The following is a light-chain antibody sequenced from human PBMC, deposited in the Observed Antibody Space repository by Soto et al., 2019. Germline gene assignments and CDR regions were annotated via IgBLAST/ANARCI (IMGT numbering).Light chain of an antibody. CDR1: SSDVGVYKY. Sequence: QSALIQPRSVSGSPGQSVTISCTGTSSDVGVYKYVSWYRQHPGKAPKLMIYDVITRPSGVPDRFSGSKSGNTASLTISGLQPEDEADYYCCSYAGDYTFVFGSGTKLTVL. V-gene: IGLV2-11*01. CDR2: DVI. CDR3: CSYAGDYTFV. J-gene: IGLJ1*01.